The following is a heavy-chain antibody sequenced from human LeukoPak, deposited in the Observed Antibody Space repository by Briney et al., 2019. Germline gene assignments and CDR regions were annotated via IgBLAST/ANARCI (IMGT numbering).Heavy chain of an antibody. V-gene: IGHV3-23*01. D-gene: IGHD3-3*02. CDR1: GFTFSSYA. CDR2: ISGSGGST. Sequence: GGSLRLSCAASGFTFSSYAMSWVRQAPGKGLEWVSAISGSGGSTYYADSVKGRFTISRDNSKNPLYLQMNSLRAEDTAVYYCAKDSIFGVVIIAYYYFDYWGQGTLVTVSS. CDR3: AKDSIFGVVIIAYYYFDY. J-gene: IGHJ4*02.